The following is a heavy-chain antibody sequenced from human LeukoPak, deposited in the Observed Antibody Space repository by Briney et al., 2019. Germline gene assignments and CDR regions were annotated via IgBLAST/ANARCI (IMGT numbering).Heavy chain of an antibody. CDR1: GFTFSSYA. J-gene: IGHJ3*02. V-gene: IGHV3-30-3*01. CDR2: ISYDGSNK. CDR3: ARDAGNAATPDAFDI. D-gene: IGHD6-13*01. Sequence: GRSLRLSCAASGFTFSSYAMHWVRQAPGKGLEWVAVISYDGSNKYYADSVKGRFTISRDNSKNTLYLQMNSLRAEDTAVYYCARDAGNAATPDAFDIWGQGTMVTVSS.